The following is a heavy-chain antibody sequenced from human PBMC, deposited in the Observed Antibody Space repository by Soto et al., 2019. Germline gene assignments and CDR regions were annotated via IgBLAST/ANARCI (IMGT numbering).Heavy chain of an antibody. Sequence: QVQLVQSGTEVKKPGSSVNVSCKASGGTFRNYPINWVRQAPGQGLEWMGSIFPLTDIPDYAQNFQARLTISADKSTSTAYMELSSLTSDDTAMYFCASGHLVVLNYFESWGQGTLVTVCS. CDR2: IFPLTDIP. CDR1: GGTFRNYP. CDR3: ASGHLVVLNYFES. J-gene: IGHJ4*02. V-gene: IGHV1-69*02.